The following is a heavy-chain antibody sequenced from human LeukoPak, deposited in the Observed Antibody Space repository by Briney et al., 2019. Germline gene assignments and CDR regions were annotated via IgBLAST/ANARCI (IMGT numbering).Heavy chain of an antibody. Sequence: KPSETLSLTCAVYGGSFSGYYWSWIRQPPGKGLEWVSYISSSGSTIYYADSVKGRFTISRDNAKNSLYLQMNSLRAEDTAVYYCARTLSQYNWNALYYGMDVWGQGTTVTVSS. D-gene: IGHD1-1*01. CDR1: GGSFSGYY. CDR2: ISSSGSTI. CDR3: ARTLSQYNWNALYYGMDV. J-gene: IGHJ6*02. V-gene: IGHV3-11*01.